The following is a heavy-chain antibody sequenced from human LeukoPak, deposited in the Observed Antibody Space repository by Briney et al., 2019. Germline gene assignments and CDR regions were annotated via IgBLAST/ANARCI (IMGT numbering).Heavy chain of an antibody. D-gene: IGHD3-22*01. CDR1: GGTFSSYA. CDR2: IIPILGIA. CDR3: ARGKLPYDSSGYYYPFDY. Sequence: ASVKVSCKASGGTFSSYAISWVRQAPGQGLEWMGRIIPILGIANYAQKFQGRVTITADKSTSTAYMELSSLRSEDTAVYYCARGKLPYDSSGYYYPFDYWGQGTLVTVSS. J-gene: IGHJ4*02. V-gene: IGHV1-69*04.